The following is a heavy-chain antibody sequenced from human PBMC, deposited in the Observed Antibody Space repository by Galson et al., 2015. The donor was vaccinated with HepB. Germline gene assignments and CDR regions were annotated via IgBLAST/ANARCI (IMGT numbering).Heavy chain of an antibody. J-gene: IGHJ4*02. CDR1: GYSFTSYW. Sequence: QSGAEVKKPGESLKISCKGSGYSFTSYWIGWVRQMPGKGLEWMGIIYPGDSDTRYSPSFQGQVTISADKSISTAYLQWSSLKASDTAMYYCARLDYYDSSGYWYYFDYWGQGTLVTVSS. CDR2: IYPGDSDT. V-gene: IGHV5-51*03. CDR3: ARLDYYDSSGYWYYFDY. D-gene: IGHD3-22*01.